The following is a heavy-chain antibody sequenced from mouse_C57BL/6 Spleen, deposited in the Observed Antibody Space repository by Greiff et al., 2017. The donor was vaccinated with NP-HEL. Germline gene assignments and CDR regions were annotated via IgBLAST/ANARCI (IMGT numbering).Heavy chain of an antibody. J-gene: IGHJ1*03. CDR2: IDPEDGET. Sequence: VQLKQSGAELVKPGASVKLSCTASGFNIKDYYMHWVKQRTEQGLEWIGRIDPEDGETKYAPKFQGKATITADTSSNTAYLQLSSLPSEDTAVYYCARDALTGTPYWYFDVWGTGTTVTVSS. CDR3: ARDALTGTPYWYFDV. CDR1: GFNIKDYY. V-gene: IGHV14-2*01. D-gene: IGHD4-1*01.